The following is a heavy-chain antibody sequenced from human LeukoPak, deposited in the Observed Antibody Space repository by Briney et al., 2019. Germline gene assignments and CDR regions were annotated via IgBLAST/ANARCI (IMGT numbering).Heavy chain of an antibody. D-gene: IGHD3-22*01. CDR3: ARGAYDSSGYYLFY. Sequence: ASVKVSCKASGYIFTSYGISWVRQAPGQGLEWMGWISAYNGNTNYAQKLQGRVTTTTDTSATTAYMELRSLRSDDTAVYYCARGAYDSSGYYLFYWGQGTLVTVSS. CDR1: GYIFTSYG. J-gene: IGHJ4*02. CDR2: ISAYNGNT. V-gene: IGHV1-18*01.